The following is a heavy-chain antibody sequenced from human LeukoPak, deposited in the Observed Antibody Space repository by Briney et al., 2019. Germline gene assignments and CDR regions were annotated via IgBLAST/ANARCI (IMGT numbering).Heavy chain of an antibody. Sequence: SETLSLTCTVSGGSISSYYWSWIRQPPGKGLEWIGYIYYSGSTNYNPSLKSRVTISVDTSKNQFSLKLTSVTAADTAIYYCATEYCASSSCRFDSWGQGTLVTVSS. CDR1: GGSISSYY. J-gene: IGHJ4*02. V-gene: IGHV4-59*01. D-gene: IGHD2-2*01. CDR2: IYYSGST. CDR3: ATEYCASSSCRFDS.